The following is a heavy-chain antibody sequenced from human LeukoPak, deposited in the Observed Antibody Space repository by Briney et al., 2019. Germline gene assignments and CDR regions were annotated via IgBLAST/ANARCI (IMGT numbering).Heavy chain of an antibody. V-gene: IGHV1-2*02. CDR2: INPNSGGT. CDR3: ARGGQYVLHYDSSGYPPRGR. CDR1: GYTFTSYG. J-gene: IGHJ4*02. Sequence: ASVKVSCKASGYTFTSYGISWVRQAPGQGLEWMGWINPNSGGTNYAQKFQGRVTMTRDTSISTAYMELSRLRSDDTAVYYCARGGQYVLHYDSSGYPPRGRWGQGTLVTVSS. D-gene: IGHD3-22*01.